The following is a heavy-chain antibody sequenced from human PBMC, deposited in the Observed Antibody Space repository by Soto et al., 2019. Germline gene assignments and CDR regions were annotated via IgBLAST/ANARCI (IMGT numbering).Heavy chain of an antibody. D-gene: IGHD3-3*01. J-gene: IGHJ3*02. CDR2: ISSNGGST. CDR1: GFTFSSYA. CDR3: VKGTIFGVVIGAFDI. V-gene: IGHV3-64D*08. Sequence: GGSLRLSCSASGFTFSSYAMHWVRQAPGKGLEYVSAISSNGGSTYYADSVKGRFTISRDNSKNTLYLQMSSLRAEDTAVYYCVKGTIFGVVIGAFDIWGQGTMVTVSS.